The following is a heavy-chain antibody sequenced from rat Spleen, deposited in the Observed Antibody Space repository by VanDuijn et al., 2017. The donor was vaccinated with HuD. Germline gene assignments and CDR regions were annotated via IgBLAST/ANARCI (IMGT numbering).Heavy chain of an antibody. Sequence: EVQLQESGPGLVKPSQSLSLTCSVTGYSITSNYWGWIRKFPGNKMEWMGYISYSGSTSYNPSLKSRISITRDTSKNQSFLRLNYVTTDNTATYYCARYRTLFGDLGQGVMVTVSS. CDR3: ARYRTLFGD. CDR1: GYSITSNY. D-gene: IGHD1-4*01. J-gene: IGHJ2*01. CDR2: ISYSGST. V-gene: IGHV3-1*01.